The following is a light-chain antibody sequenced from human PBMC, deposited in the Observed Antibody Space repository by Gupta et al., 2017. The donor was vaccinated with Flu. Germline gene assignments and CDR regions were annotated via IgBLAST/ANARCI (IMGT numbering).Light chain of an antibody. CDR3: QAWDSGTCG. Sequence: ELTQPPSVSVSPGQTATITCSGTGNELGDIYVSWYQQKPGQSPVLVIYQDIQRPSGIPERFSGSNSGDTATLSISETQPMDEADYYCQAWDSGTCGFGGGTRLTVL. CDR2: QDI. J-gene: IGLJ2*01. CDR1: ELGDIY. V-gene: IGLV3-1*01.